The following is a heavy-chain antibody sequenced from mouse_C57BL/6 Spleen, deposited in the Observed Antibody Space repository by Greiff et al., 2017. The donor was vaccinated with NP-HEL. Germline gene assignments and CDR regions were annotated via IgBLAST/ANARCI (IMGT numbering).Heavy chain of an antibody. CDR2: IDPSDSET. V-gene: IGHV1-52*01. CDR3: ARGLDFTTVVAKDWYFDV. Sequence: QVQLQQPGAELVRPGSSVKLSCKASGYTFTSYWMHWVKQRPIQGLEWIGNIDPSDSETHYNQKFKDKATLTVDKSSSTAYMQLSSLTSEDSAVYYCARGLDFTTVVAKDWYFDVWGTGTTVTVSS. CDR1: GYTFTSYW. J-gene: IGHJ1*03. D-gene: IGHD1-1*01.